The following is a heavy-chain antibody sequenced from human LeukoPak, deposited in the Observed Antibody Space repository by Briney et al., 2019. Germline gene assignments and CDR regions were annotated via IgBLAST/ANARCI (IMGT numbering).Heavy chain of an antibody. D-gene: IGHD3-10*01. J-gene: IGHJ6*02. CDR3: ARGSYYYGMDV. V-gene: IGHV4-59*08. CDR2: IYYSGST. Sequence: SETLPLTCTVSGGSISSYYWSWIRQPPGKGLEWIGYIYYSGSTNYNPSLKSRVTISVDTSKNQFSLKLSSVTAADTAVYYCARGSYYYGMDVWGQGTTVTVSS. CDR1: GGSISSYY.